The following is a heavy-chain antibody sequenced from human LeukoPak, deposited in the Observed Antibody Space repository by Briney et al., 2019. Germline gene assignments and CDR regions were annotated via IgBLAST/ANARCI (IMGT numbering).Heavy chain of an antibody. V-gene: IGHV1-69-2*01. CDR1: GGTFSSYA. Sequence: GASVKVSCKASGGTFSSYAISWVRQAPGKGLDWMGLVDPKDGETIYAEKFQGRVTITADTSTDTVYMELSSLSSEDTAVYYCAKMSTVTTGFDPWGQGTLVTVSS. J-gene: IGHJ5*02. CDR2: VDPKDGET. D-gene: IGHD4-17*01. CDR3: AKMSTVTTGFDP.